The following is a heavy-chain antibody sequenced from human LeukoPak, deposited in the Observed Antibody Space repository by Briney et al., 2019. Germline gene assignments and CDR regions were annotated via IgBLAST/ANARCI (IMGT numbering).Heavy chain of an antibody. CDR1: GDSVSNNIAT. D-gene: IGHD4-23*01. CDR2: TYYRSKWYD. CDR3: ARGGSGNSVSTFDN. J-gene: IGHJ5*02. V-gene: IGHV6-1*01. Sequence: SQTLSLTCALSGDSVSNNIATWNWIRQSASRGLEWLGRTYYRSKWYDDYAVSMRSRMTVNADTSRNQFSLQLNSVTAEDTAVYYCARGGSGNSVSTFDNWGQGTLVTVSS.